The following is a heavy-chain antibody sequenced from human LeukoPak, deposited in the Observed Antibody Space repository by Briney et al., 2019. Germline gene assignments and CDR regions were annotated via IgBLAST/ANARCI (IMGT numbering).Heavy chain of an antibody. CDR3: AKDWFATTDY. D-gene: IGHD1/OR15-1a*01. CDR1: GFPFSVSW. V-gene: IGHV3-74*01. Sequence: PGGSLRLSCAASGFPFSVSWMHWFRQVPGKGLMWVSRMSSDETTTYDDSVRGRFSISTDNVKNTVYLQMNSLRVEDTAVYYCAKDWFATTDYWGQGILVTV. CDR2: MSSDETTT. J-gene: IGHJ4*02.